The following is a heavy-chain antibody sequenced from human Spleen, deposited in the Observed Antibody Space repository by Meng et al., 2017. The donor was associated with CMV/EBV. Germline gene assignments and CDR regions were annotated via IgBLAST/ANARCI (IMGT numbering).Heavy chain of an antibody. CDR2: IRYDGNNK. V-gene: IGHV3-30*02. J-gene: IGHJ4*02. D-gene: IGHD1-26*01. Sequence: GESLKISCVASRFTFNNYGMYWVRQAPGKGLEWVAFIRYDGNNKYYSDSVKGRFTISRDNVKNSLYLEMNSLRAEDTAVYYCARVSWAGFWGQGTLVTVSS. CDR3: ARVSWAGF. CDR1: RFTFNNYG.